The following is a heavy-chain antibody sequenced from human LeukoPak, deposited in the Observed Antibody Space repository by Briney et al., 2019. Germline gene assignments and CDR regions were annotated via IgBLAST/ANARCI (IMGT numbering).Heavy chain of an antibody. D-gene: IGHD4-17*01. CDR2: INHSGST. CDR3: ARHRTTGPRYYYYYYMDV. CDR1: GGSFSGYY. J-gene: IGHJ6*03. V-gene: IGHV4-34*01. Sequence: SETLSLTCAVYGGSFSGYYWSWIRQPPGKGLEWIGEINHSGSTNHNPSLKSRVTISVDTSKNQFSLKLSSVTAADTAVYYCARHRTTGPRYYYYYYMDVWGKGTTVTISS.